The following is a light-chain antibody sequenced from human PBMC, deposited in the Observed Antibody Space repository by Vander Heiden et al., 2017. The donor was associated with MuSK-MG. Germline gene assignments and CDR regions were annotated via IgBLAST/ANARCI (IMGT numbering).Light chain of an antibody. CDR2: YDS. Sequence: SYVLTQPPSVSVAPGKTARITCGGDNIGSKGVHWYQQKPGQAPVLVIYYDSDRPSGIPERFSGSTSGNTATLTISRVEAGDEADYYCQVWETTSDHPGGVFGGGTRLTVL. CDR3: QVWETTSDHPGGV. CDR1: NIGSKG. J-gene: IGLJ2*01. V-gene: IGLV3-21*01.